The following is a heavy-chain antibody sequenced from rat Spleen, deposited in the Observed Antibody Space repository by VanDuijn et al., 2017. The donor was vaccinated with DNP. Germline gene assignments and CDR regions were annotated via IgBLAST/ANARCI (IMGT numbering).Heavy chain of an antibody. V-gene: IGHV3-1*01. CDR1: GYCITSNY. CDR3: ARLTVLYGGDSGGGFDY. Sequence: EVQLQESGPGLVKPSQSLSLTCSVTGYCITSNYWGWIRKFPGNKMEWIGHISYSGSTSYNPSLKSRISITRDTSKNQFFLQLNSVTTEDTATYYCARLTVLYGGDSGGGFDYWGQGVMVTVSS. CDR2: ISYSGST. J-gene: IGHJ2*01. D-gene: IGHD1-11*01.